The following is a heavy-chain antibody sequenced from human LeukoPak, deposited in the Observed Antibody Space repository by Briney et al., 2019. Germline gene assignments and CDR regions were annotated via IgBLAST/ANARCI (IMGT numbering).Heavy chain of an antibody. CDR1: GMRFSDFY. Sequence: PGGSLRLSCAASGMRFSDFYMSWMRQAPGKGLEWISFISSNGNIIHYADSAKGRFTISRDNAKNSLYLHMDSLRVEDTATYYCASGGRAYNFRGPGTAVTVSS. J-gene: IGHJ4*02. CDR2: ISSNGNII. V-gene: IGHV3-11*01. CDR3: ASGGRAYNF. D-gene: IGHD1-1*01.